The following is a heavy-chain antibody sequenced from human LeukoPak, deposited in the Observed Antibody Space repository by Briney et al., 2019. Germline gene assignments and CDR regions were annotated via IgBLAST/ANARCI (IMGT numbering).Heavy chain of an antibody. CDR3: ARSIAAAGPAFDY. D-gene: IGHD6-13*01. CDR1: GFTFSSYS. V-gene: IGHV3-21*01. J-gene: IGHJ4*02. Sequence: PGGSLRLSCAASGFTFSSYSMNWVRQAPGKGLEWVSSISSSSSYIYYADSVKGRFTISRDNARNPLYLQMNSLRAEDTAVYYCARSIAAAGPAFDYWGQGTLVIVSP. CDR2: ISSSSSYI.